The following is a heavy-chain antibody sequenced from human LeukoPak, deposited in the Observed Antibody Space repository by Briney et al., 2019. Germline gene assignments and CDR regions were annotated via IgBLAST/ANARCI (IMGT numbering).Heavy chain of an antibody. CDR3: SRDVTTACPIGI. CDR1: GYTFTDYA. CDR2: IDPNSGGT. J-gene: IGHJ4*02. Sequence: ASVKVSCKASGYTFTDYAIHWVRQAPGQGPEWMGRIDPNSGGTHYPQKFQGRVTVTRDTSVTTDYMELSRLTTDDTAIYFGSRDVTTACPIGIWGQGTLVNVSA. D-gene: IGHD1-1*01. V-gene: IGHV1-2*06.